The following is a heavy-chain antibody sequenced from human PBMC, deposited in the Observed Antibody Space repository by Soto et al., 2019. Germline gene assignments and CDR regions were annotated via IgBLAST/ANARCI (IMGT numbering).Heavy chain of an antibody. D-gene: IGHD2-15*01. CDR1: GGSISSYY. V-gene: IGHV4-4*07. J-gene: IGHJ4*02. CDR3: AREYCSGGSCFAYFDY. CDR2: IYTSGST. Sequence: PSETLSLTCTVSGGSISSYYWSWIRQPAGKGLEWIGRIYTSGSTNYNPSLKSRVTMSVDTSKNQFSLKRSSVTAADTAVYYCAREYCSGGSCFAYFDYWGQGTLVT.